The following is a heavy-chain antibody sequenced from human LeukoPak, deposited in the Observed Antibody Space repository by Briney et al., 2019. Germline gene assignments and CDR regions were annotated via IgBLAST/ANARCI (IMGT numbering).Heavy chain of an antibody. Sequence: GGSLRLSCAASGFTFYEYAMNWVRQSPDKGLEWVAVIKGSGDTTYYAESVKGRFTISRDNSKNTVSLQMNDLRAEDAAIYFCAKGLRYYAVMGDASDMWGQGTTVAVSS. J-gene: IGHJ3*02. CDR2: IKGSGDTT. CDR1: GFTFYEYA. CDR3: AKGLRYYAVMGDASDM. D-gene: IGHD3-9*01. V-gene: IGHV3-23*01.